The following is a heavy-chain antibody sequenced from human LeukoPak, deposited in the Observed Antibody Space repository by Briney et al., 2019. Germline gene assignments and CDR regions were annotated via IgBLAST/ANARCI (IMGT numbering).Heavy chain of an antibody. V-gene: IGHV1-46*01. D-gene: IGHD1-26*01. Sequence: ASVKVSCKASGYTFTSYYMHWVRQAPGRGLEWMGINNPSGGSTSYAQKFQGRVTITAGESTSTAYMELSSLRSEDTAVYYCASGLVGATTGSYWGQGTLVTVSS. CDR3: ASGLVGATTGSY. CDR1: GYTFTSYY. CDR2: NNPSGGST. J-gene: IGHJ4*02.